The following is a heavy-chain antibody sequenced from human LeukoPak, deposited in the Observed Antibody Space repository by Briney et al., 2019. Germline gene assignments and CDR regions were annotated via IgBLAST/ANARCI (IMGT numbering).Heavy chain of an antibody. Sequence: GGSLRLSCAASRFTFSDYYMSWIRQAPGKGLEWVGRIKSETDGGTTDYAAPVKGRFTISRDDSENTLFLQMNSLKTEDTAVYYCTTVYDSSGYRFDPWGQGTLVTVSS. CDR3: TTVYDSSGYRFDP. CDR2: IKSETDGGTT. V-gene: IGHV3-15*01. J-gene: IGHJ5*02. D-gene: IGHD3-22*01. CDR1: RFTFSDYY.